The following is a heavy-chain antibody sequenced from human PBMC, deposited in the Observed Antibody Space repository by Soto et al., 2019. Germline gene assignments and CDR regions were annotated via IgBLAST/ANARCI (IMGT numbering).Heavy chain of an antibody. CDR3: AKWLRRGVISYWYYGMDV. D-gene: IGHD3-10*01. CDR1: GFTFSSYA. J-gene: IGHJ6*02. Sequence: GGSLRLSCAASGFTFSSYAMHWVRQAPGKGLEWVAVISYDGSTYYADSVKGRFTISRDNSKNTLYLQMNSLRAEDTAVYYCAKWLRRGVISYWYYGMDVWGQGTTVTVSS. CDR2: ISYDGST. V-gene: IGHV3-30-3*02.